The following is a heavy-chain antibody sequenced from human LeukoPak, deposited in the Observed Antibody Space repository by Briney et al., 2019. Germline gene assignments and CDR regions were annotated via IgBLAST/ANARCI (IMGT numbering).Heavy chain of an antibody. CDR3: ARASDYYGSGSYYRGFDP. J-gene: IGHJ5*02. V-gene: IGHV4-30-4*01. D-gene: IGHD3-10*01. Sequence: SQTLSLTCTVSGGSISSGDYYWSWIRQPPGKGLEWIGYIYYSGSTYYNPSLKSRVTISVDTSKNQFSLKLSSVTAADTTVYYCARASDYYGSGSYYRGFDPWGQGTLVTVSS. CDR2: IYYSGST. CDR1: GGSISSGDYY.